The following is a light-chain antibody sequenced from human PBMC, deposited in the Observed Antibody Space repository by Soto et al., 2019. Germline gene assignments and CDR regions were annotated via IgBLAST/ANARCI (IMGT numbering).Light chain of an antibody. CDR3: QQLNTFPPFFT. CDR2: GAS. J-gene: IGKJ3*01. CDR1: QGIRSY. Sequence: DIQLTQSPSFLSASVGDRVTITCRASQGIRSYLAWYQQRPGEAPELLIYGASTLRPGGASRFSGSGSGTEFTLTISSLQPEDFATYFCQQLNTFPPFFTFGPGTKVDIK. V-gene: IGKV1-9*01.